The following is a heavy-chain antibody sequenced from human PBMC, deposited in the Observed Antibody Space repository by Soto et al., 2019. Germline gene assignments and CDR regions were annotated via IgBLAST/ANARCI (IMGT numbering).Heavy chain of an antibody. CDR3: ARVPYSGSYLFDY. V-gene: IGHV3-48*02. CDR2: ISSSSSTI. D-gene: IGHD1-26*01. J-gene: IGHJ4*02. Sequence: EVQLVESGGGLVQPGGSLRLSCAASGFTFSSYSMNWVRQAPGKGLEWVSYISSSSSTIYYADSVKGRFTISRDNAKNSLYLQMNSLRDEDTAVYCCARVPYSGSYLFDYWGQGTLVTVSS. CDR1: GFTFSSYS.